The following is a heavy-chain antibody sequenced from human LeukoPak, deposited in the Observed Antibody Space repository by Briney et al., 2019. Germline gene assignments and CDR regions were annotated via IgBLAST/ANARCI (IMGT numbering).Heavy chain of an antibody. CDR1: GGSFSSYY. V-gene: IGHV4-59*01. CDR3: ARDLGSGWYFDY. CDR2: IYYSGST. D-gene: IGHD6-19*01. Sequence: SETLSLTCTLSGGSFSSYYWSWIRQPPGQGLEWIGYIYYSGSTNYNPSLKSRVTISVDTSKNQFSLKLSSVTAADTAVYYCARDLGSGWYFDYWGRGTLVTVSS. J-gene: IGHJ4*02.